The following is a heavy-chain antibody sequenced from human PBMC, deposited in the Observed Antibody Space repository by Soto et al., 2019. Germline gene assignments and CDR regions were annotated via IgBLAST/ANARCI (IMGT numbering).Heavy chain of an antibody. CDR3: ARGYSGGYYYAMDV. J-gene: IGHJ6*02. D-gene: IGHD4-4*01. CDR1: GGTFTTYA. V-gene: IGHV1-69*01. CDR2: IIPMYNKA. Sequence: QVQLVQSGAEVKKPGSSVRVSCQASGGTFTTYAFNWVRQAPGQGLEWMGGIIPMYNKANYAPNFLGRVTISADPSTSTAYMELTTLRSDDTAVYFCARGYSGGYYYAMDVWGQGTTVTVSS.